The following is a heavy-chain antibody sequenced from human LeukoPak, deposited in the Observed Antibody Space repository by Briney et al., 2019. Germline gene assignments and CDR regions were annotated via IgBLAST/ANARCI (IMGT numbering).Heavy chain of an antibody. D-gene: IGHD2-2*01. J-gene: IGHJ6*02. CDR3: AKDLGGVVPAAINYYYYYGMDV. CDR2: ISYDGSNK. V-gene: IGHV3-30*18. CDR1: GFTSSSYG. Sequence: PGGSLRLSCAASGFTSSSYGMHWVRQAPGKGLEWVAVISYDGSNKYYADSVKGRFTISRDNSKNTLYLQMNSLRAEDTAVYYCAKDLGGVVPAAINYYYYYGMDVWGQGTTVTVSS.